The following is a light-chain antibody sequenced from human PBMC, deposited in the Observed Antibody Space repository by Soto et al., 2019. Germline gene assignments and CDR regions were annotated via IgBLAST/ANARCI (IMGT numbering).Light chain of an antibody. CDR1: QSVSSN. J-gene: IGKJ1*01. Sequence: EIVMTQSPATLSVSPGERATLSCRASQSVSSNLAWYQQKPGQAPRLLIYGASTRATGIPARFSGSGSGTECTLTISSLQSEDFAVYYWQQYNNLPWTFGQGTKVEIK. CDR3: QQYNNLPWT. CDR2: GAS. V-gene: IGKV3-15*01.